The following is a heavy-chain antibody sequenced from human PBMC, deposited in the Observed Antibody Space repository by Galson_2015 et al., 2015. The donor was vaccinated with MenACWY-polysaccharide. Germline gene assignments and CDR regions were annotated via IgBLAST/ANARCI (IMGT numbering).Heavy chain of an antibody. Sequence: SLRLCCAASGFSFGNYWMTWVRQAPGTGLEWVANIKKDGSEIYYVDSVKGRFTISRDNALYLQMNSLRAEDTAVYFCARGHYGMDVWGQGTTVTVSS. J-gene: IGHJ6*02. CDR2: IKKDGSEI. V-gene: IGHV3-7*01. CDR3: ARGHYGMDV. CDR1: GFSFGNYW.